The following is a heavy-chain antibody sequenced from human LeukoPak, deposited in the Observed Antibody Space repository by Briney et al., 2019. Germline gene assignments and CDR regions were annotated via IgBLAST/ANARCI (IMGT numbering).Heavy chain of an antibody. D-gene: IGHD7-27*01. Sequence: SGGSLRLSCAASGFTFSSYGMHCVRQAPGKGLEWVAVIWYDGSNKYYADSVKGRFTISRDNSKNTLYLQMNSLRAEDTAVYYCARDSTTGDRNAFDIWGQGTMVTVSS. CDR2: IWYDGSNK. CDR3: ARDSTTGDRNAFDI. CDR1: GFTFSSYG. J-gene: IGHJ3*02. V-gene: IGHV3-33*01.